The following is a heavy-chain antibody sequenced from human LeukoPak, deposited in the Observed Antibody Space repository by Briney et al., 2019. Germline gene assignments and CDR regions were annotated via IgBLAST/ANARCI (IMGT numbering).Heavy chain of an antibody. Sequence: GGSLRLSCAASGFNFNNYAMNWVRQAPGKGLEWVSAISGSGGSTYYADSVKGRFTISRDNSKNMLYLQMNSLRAEDTAVYYCASRGSYWDIGYWGQGTLVTVSS. CDR2: ISGSGGST. J-gene: IGHJ4*02. CDR3: ASRGSYWDIGY. D-gene: IGHD1-26*01. V-gene: IGHV3-23*01. CDR1: GFNFNNYA.